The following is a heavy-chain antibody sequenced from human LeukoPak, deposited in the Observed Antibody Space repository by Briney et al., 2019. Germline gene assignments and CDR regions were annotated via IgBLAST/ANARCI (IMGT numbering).Heavy chain of an antibody. CDR3: ARGPYSVCSSTSCYSGDYYMDV. CDR1: GFTFSSYS. D-gene: IGHD2-2*01. J-gene: IGHJ6*03. Sequence: GGSLRLSCAASGFTFSSYSMNWVRQAPGKGLEWVSYISSSSSTIYYADSVKGRFTISRDNAKNSLYLQMNSLRAEDTAVYYCARGPYSVCSSTSCYSGDYYMDVWGKGTTVTVSS. CDR2: ISSSSSTI. V-gene: IGHV3-48*01.